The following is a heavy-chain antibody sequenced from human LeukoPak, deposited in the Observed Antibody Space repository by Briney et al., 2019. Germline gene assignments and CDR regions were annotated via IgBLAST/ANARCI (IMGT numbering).Heavy chain of an antibody. V-gene: IGHV1-69*04. CDR3: ARDPSSGYYDSSGYWGDYYYGMDV. Sequence: ASVKVSGTASGGTFSSYAISWVRQAPGQGLEWMGRIIPILGIANYAQKFQGRVTITADKSTSTAYMELSSLRSEDTAVYYCARDPSSGYYDSSGYWGDYYYGMDVWGQGTTVTVSS. CDR1: GGTFSSYA. D-gene: IGHD3-22*01. J-gene: IGHJ6*02. CDR2: IIPILGIA.